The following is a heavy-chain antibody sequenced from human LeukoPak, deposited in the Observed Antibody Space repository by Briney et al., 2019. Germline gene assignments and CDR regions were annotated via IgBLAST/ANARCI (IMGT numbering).Heavy chain of an antibody. D-gene: IGHD3-3*01. CDR3: ARGSRIAIFGVAKQNWFDP. V-gene: IGHV3-48*01. CDR1: GFTFSSYS. Sequence: PGGSLRLSCAASGFTFSSYSMNWVRQAPGKGLEWVSYISSSSSTIYYADSVKGRFTISRDNAKNSLYLQMNSLRAEDTAVYYCARGSRIAIFGVAKQNWFDPRGQGTLVTVSS. J-gene: IGHJ5*02. CDR2: ISSSSSTI.